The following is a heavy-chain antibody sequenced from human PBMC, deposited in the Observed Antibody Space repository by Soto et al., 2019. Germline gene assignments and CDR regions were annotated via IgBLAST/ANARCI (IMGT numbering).Heavy chain of an antibody. V-gene: IGHV1-46*01. CDR3: ARVACTGGRCYYDY. CDR2: INPSGTPS. D-gene: IGHD2-8*02. J-gene: IGHJ4*02. CDR1: GFIFTNFF. Sequence: ASVKVSCKASGFIFTNFFMHWVRQAPGQGPEWMGVINPSGTPSSIAQKFQDRFTMTRETSTSTVYMQLNSLTSEDTAIYYCARVACTGGRCYYDYWGQGTLVTVSS.